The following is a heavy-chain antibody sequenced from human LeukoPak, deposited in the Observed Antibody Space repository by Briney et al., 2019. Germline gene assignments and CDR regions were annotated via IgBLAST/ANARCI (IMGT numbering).Heavy chain of an antibody. CDR2: ISWNSGST. CDR3: ARIPSHYGSGSYRNVFDY. V-gene: IGHV3-23*01. Sequence: PGGSLRLSCAASGFTFDDYAMHWVRQAPGKGLEWVSGISWNSGSTYYADSVKGRFTISRDNSKNTLYLQMNSLRAEDTAVYYCARIPSHYGSGSYRNVFDYWGQGTLVTVSS. CDR1: GFTFDDYA. D-gene: IGHD3-10*01. J-gene: IGHJ4*02.